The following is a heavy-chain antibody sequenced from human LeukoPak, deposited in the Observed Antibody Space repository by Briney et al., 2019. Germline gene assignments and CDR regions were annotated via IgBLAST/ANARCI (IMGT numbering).Heavy chain of an antibody. CDR1: GYSISSAYY. J-gene: IGHJ6*03. CDR2: IYHSVST. V-gene: IGHV4-38-2*02. Sequence: SETLSLTCTVSGYSISSAYYWDWIRQTPGKGLEWIGSIYHSVSTYYNPSLNSRVTISLDTSKNQFSLKLSSVTAADTAVYYCASDKRRPFYSYGYDYYYYYMDVWGKGTTVTISS. D-gene: IGHD5-18*01. CDR3: ASDKRRPFYSYGYDYYYYYMDV.